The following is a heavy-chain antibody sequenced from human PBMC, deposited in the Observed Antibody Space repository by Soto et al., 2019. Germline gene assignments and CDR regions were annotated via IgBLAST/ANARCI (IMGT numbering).Heavy chain of an antibody. CDR1: GGSISSSSYY. CDR3: ARTNWNDVYYYGMDV. V-gene: IGHV4-39*01. CDR2: IYYSGST. Sequence: SETLSLTCTVSGGSISSSSYYWGWIRQPPGKGLEWIGSIYYSGSTYYNPSLKSRVTISVDTSKNQFSLKLSSVTAADTAVYYCARTNWNDVYYYGMDVWGQGTTVT. D-gene: IGHD1-1*01. J-gene: IGHJ6*02.